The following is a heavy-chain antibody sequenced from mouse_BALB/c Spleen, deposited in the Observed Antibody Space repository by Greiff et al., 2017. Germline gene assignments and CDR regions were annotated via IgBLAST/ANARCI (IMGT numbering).Heavy chain of an antibody. CDR2: IDPYNGGT. V-gene: IGHV1S135*01. D-gene: IGHD1-1*01. CDR3: ARCDLYDYGSTDWYFDV. CDR1: GYSFTDYN. J-gene: IGHJ1*01. Sequence: VQLQQSGPELVKPGASVKVSCKASGYSFTDYNMYWVKQSHGKSLEWIGYIDPYNGGTSYNQKFKGKATLTVDKSSSTAFMHLNSLTSEDSAVYYGARCDLYDYGSTDWYFDVWGAGTTVTVSS.